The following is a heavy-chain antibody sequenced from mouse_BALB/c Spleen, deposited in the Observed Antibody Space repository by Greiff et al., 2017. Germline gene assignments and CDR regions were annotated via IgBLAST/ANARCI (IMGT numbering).Heavy chain of an antibody. CDR3: ARGRTTVGPYFDY. V-gene: IGHV5-6-5*01. D-gene: IGHD1-1*01. CDR2: ISSGGST. Sequence: EVQRVESGGGLVKPGGSLKLSCAASGFTFSSYAMSWVRQTPEKRLEWVASISSGGSTYYPDSVKGRFTISRDNARNILYLQMSSLRSEDTAMYYCARGRTTVGPYFDYWGQGTTLTVSS. CDR1: GFTFSSYA. J-gene: IGHJ2*01.